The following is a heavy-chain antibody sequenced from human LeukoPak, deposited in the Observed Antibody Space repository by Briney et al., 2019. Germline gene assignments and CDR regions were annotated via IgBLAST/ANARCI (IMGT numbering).Heavy chain of an antibody. CDR2: IYYSGST. Sequence: SETLSLTCTVSGGSISIYYWSWVRQPPGERLGWIGDIYYSGSTNYNPSLTSRVTISVDTSKTQFSLKLSSVTAADTAVYYCARSQPYYDILTGYYPGKLDYWGQGTLVTVSS. J-gene: IGHJ4*02. CDR3: ARSQPYYDILTGYYPGKLDY. CDR1: GGSISIYY. D-gene: IGHD3-9*01. V-gene: IGHV4-59*01.